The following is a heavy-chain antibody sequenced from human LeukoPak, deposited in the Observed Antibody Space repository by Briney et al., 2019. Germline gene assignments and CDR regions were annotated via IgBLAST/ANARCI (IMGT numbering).Heavy chain of an antibody. CDR3: VRKVYYYMDV. Sequence: PGESLGLSCAASGVTLSRYAVNWVRQAPGRGLEWVSYISPSGDSTVYAESVKGQFTISRDNSKNMLYLQMDSLRAEDTAIYYCVRKVYYYMDVWGQGTTVTVSS. V-gene: IGHV3-23*01. CDR2: ISPSGDST. CDR1: GVTLSRYA. J-gene: IGHJ6*03.